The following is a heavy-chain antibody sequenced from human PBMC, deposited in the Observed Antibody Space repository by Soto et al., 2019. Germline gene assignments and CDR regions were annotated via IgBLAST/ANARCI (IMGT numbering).Heavy chain of an antibody. J-gene: IGHJ4*02. CDR3: ARYWSADVRPDY. D-gene: IGHD3-10*02. CDR2: ISTYNGNT. Sequence: QVQLVQSGVEVKKPGASVKVSCKASGYTFTTYGISWLRQAPGQGPEWMGWISTYNGNTQLAQKFQGRVTMPTDTATNKAVMELRSLTSDDTAVYYCARYWSADVRPDYWCQGPLVTVSS. V-gene: IGHV1-18*01. CDR1: GYTFTTYG.